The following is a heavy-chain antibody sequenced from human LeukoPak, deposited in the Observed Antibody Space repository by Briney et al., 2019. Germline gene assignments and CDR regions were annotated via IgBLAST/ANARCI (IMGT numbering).Heavy chain of an antibody. V-gene: IGHV3-30*03. D-gene: IGHD6-19*01. Sequence: PGGSLRLSCIASGFAFSTYGMHWVRQAPGKGLEWVAIMSYGGDIQYTDSVKGRFTISRDSSKNTLYPQMNSLRAEDTAIYYCARDWGSSGWYNWFDPWGQGTLVTVSS. CDR3: ARDWGSSGWYNWFDP. CDR1: GFAFSTYG. J-gene: IGHJ5*02. CDR2: MSYGGDI.